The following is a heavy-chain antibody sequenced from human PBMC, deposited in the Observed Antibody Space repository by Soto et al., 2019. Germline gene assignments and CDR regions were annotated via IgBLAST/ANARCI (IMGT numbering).Heavy chain of an antibody. CDR2: INPSDGGA. V-gene: IGHV1-46*01. Sequence: ASVKVSCKASGYNFITYYIHWVRQAPGQGPEWVGMINPSDGGAWFAEKFRDRVTMTRDTSTSTVYMELSSLRSEDTAVFYCARDNVACSSNPCYASSPGDSWGQGTLVTVSS. J-gene: IGHJ5*01. CDR1: GYNFITYY. CDR3: ARDNVACSSNPCYASSPGDS. D-gene: IGHD2-2*01.